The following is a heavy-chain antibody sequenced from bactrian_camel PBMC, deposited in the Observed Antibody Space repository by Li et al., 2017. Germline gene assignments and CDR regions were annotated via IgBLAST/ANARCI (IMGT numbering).Heavy chain of an antibody. J-gene: IGHJ4*01. Sequence: DVQLVESGGGSVQAGGSLRLSCAASGSTDSVKCMAWFRQTPDGGRQKVATTYTRGPITEYADFAKGRSYISHYPNNTVYLQMDALKPEDTAVYYCAADPKTPCWNRNARYKYWGQGTQVTVS. CDR1: GSTDSVKC. D-gene: IGHD1*01. V-gene: IGHV3S40*01. CDR3: AADPKTPCWNRNARYKY. CDR2: TYTRGPIT.